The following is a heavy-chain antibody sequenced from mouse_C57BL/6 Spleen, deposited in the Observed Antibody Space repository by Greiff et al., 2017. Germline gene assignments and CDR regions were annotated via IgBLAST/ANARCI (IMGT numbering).Heavy chain of an antibody. V-gene: IGHV14-4*01. CDR1: GYTFTSYW. CDR2: IDPENGDT. J-gene: IGHJ3*01. Sequence: VQLQQPGAELVKPGASVKLSCKASGYTFTSYWMHWVKQRPEQGLEWIGWIDPENGDTEYASKFQGKATITADTSSNTAYLQLSSLTSEDTAVYYCTTGDRFAYWGQGTLVTVSA. CDR3: TTGDRFAY.